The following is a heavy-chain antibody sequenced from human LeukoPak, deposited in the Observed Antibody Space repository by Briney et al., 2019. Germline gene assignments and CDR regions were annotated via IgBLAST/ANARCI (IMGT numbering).Heavy chain of an antibody. CDR3: AREANYYDSSGYYYSVLDY. J-gene: IGHJ4*02. D-gene: IGHD3-22*01. Sequence: EGSLRLSCAASGFTFSSYAMHWVRQAPGKGLEWVAVISYDGSNKYYADSVKGRFTISRDNSKNTLYLQMNSPRAEDTAVYYCAREANYYDSSGYYYSVLDYWGQGTLVTVSS. V-gene: IGHV3-30-3*01. CDR2: ISYDGSNK. CDR1: GFTFSSYA.